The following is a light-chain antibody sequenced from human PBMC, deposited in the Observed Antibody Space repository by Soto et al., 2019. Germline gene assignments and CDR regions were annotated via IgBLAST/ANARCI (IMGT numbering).Light chain of an antibody. J-gene: IGKJ3*01. Sequence: DIVMTQSPLSLPVTPGEPASISCRASQSVGSNYLAWYQQRPGQAPRLLIYGASSRATGTPDRFSGSGSGTDFTLTISRLEPEDFAVYYCQQYGNKPGMTFGPGTKAHIK. V-gene: IGKV3-20*01. CDR3: QQYGNKPGMT. CDR1: QSVGSNY. CDR2: GAS.